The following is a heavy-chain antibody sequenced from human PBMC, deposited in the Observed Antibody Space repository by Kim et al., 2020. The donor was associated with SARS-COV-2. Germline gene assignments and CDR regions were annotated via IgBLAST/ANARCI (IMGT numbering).Heavy chain of an antibody. CDR3: ASGQGP. CDR2: SSGSGDTK. J-gene: IGHJ4*02. CDR1: GFIFNSDS. V-gene: IGHV3-48*02. Sequence: GGSLRLSCAASGFIFNSDSMNWVRQAPGKGLEWISYSSGSGDTKYYSDSVKGRCTISRDNAKNSLFLQMNSLRHEDTAFYYCASGQGPWGQGTLVTVSS.